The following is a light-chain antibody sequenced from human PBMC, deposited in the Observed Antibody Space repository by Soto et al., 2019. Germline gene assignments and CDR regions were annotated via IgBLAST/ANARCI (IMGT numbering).Light chain of an antibody. J-gene: IGKJ1*01. CDR3: QQYETFSGT. Sequence: DIQMTQSPSILSASVGDRVTITCRASQSISSWLAWYQQKPGKAPNLLIHKASHLESGVPSRFSSSGSGTEFTLTIASLQPDDFATYYCQQYETFSGTFGPGTKVDNK. CDR2: KAS. CDR1: QSISSW. V-gene: IGKV1-5*03.